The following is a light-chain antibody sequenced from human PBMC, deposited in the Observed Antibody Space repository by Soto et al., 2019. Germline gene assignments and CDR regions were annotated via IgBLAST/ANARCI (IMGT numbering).Light chain of an antibody. Sequence: EIVLTQSPATVSLSPGERATLSCRASQSVGNNLAWYQQKPGQAPGLLIYEASTRATGIPARFSGSGSGTDFTLTISSLEPEDFAVYYCQQHANWPLTFGGGTKVDTK. CDR2: EAS. CDR3: QQHANWPLT. V-gene: IGKV3-11*01. CDR1: QSVGNN. J-gene: IGKJ4*01.